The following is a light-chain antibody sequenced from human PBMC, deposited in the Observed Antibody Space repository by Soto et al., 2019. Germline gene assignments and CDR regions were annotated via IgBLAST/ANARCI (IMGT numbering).Light chain of an antibody. CDR3: QQYYSYPWT. CDR2: AAS. V-gene: IGKV1-9*01. Sequence: IQLTQSPSSLSASVGDRVTITCRASQGITRYLAWYQKKPGKAPKLLIYAASTLQSGVPSRFSGSGSGTDFTLTISCLQSEDFATYYCQQYYSYPWTFGQGTKVDIK. CDR1: QGITRY. J-gene: IGKJ1*01.